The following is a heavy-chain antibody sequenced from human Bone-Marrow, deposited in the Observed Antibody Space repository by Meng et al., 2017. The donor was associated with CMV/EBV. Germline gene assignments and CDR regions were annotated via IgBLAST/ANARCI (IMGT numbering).Heavy chain of an antibody. CDR2: INHSGST. CDR1: GGFFSGYD. V-gene: IGHV4-34*01. D-gene: IGHD6-19*01. Sequence: QWGAAIFNASDTLSLTCAVHGGFFSGYDWSWIRQPPGKGLEWIGEINHSGSTNYNPSLKSRVTISVDTSKNQFSLKLSSVTAADTAVYYCARASGYSSGWYLWWGQGTLVTVSS. CDR3: ARASGYSSGWYLW. J-gene: IGHJ4*02.